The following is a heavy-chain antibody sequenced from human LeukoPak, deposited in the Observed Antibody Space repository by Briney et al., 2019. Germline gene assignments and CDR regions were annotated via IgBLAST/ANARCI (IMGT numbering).Heavy chain of an antibody. Sequence: GGSLRLSCAASGFTFSSYGMHWVRQAPGKGLEWVAVIWYDGSNEYYADSVKGRFTISRDNSKNTLYLQMNSLRAEDTAVYYCAKDRGGGEVDYWGQGTLVTVSS. V-gene: IGHV3-33*06. CDR1: GFTFSSYG. CDR3: AKDRGGGEVDY. J-gene: IGHJ4*02. CDR2: IWYDGSNE. D-gene: IGHD4-23*01.